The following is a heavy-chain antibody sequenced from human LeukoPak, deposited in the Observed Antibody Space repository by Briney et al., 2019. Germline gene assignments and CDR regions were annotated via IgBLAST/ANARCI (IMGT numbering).Heavy chain of an antibody. CDR3: SLAAADNFDY. CDR2: IYTSGNT. D-gene: IGHD6-13*01. CDR1: RGSFSTYY. V-gene: IGHV4-59*10. Sequence: SETLSLTCAVYRGSFSTYYWNWIRQPAGKGLEWIGRIYTSGNTNYNPSLKSRVTMSVDTSKNQFSLKLSSVTAADTAVYYCSLAAADNFDYWGQGTLVTVSS. J-gene: IGHJ4*02.